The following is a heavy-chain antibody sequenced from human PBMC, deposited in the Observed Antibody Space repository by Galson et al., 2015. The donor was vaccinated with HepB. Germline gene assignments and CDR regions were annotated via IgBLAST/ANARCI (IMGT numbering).Heavy chain of an antibody. V-gene: IGHV3-30*04. CDR2: ISYDGSDK. Sequence: SLRLSCAASGFTFSSYAMHWVRQAPGKGLEWVAVISYDGSDKYYADSVKGRFTTSRDNSKNTLYLQMDSLRAEDTAVYYCARGVTWELQYFGYWGQATLVTASS. D-gene: IGHD4-11*01. CDR3: ARGVTWELQYFGY. J-gene: IGHJ4*02. CDR1: GFTFSSYA.